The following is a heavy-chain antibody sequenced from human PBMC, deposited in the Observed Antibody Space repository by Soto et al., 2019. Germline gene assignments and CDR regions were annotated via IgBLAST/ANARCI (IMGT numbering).Heavy chain of an antibody. CDR3: ARPIQYYFDTSAQSAWFDP. V-gene: IGHV1-69*13. Sequence: SVKVSCKASGYTFTSSGFSGVRQAPGQGLEWMGGISAYFSKPNYAQKFQGRVTITADESTSTAYMELSSLRSEDTAVYYCARPIQYYFDTSAQSAWFDPWGQGTLVTVSS. J-gene: IGHJ5*02. CDR1: GYTFTSSG. CDR2: ISAYFSKP. D-gene: IGHD3-22*01.